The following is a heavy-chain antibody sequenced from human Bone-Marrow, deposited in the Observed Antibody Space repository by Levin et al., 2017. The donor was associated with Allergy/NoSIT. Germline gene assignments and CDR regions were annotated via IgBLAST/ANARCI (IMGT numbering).Heavy chain of an antibody. CDR2: IYYSGST. CDR1: GGSISSSSYY. Sequence: SQTLSLTCTVSGGSISSSSYYWGWIRQPPGKGLEWIGSIYYSGSTYYNPSLKSRVTISVDTSKNQFSLKLSSVTAADTAVYYCARQGEVGANNWFDPWGQGTLVTVSS. J-gene: IGHJ5*02. D-gene: IGHD1-26*01. CDR3: ARQGEVGANNWFDP. V-gene: IGHV4-39*01.